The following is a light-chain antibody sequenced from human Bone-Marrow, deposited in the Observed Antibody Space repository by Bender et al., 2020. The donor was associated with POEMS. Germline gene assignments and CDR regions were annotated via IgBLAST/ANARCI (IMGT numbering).Light chain of an antibody. CDR1: SSNIGNNY. CDR3: QSYDNSLGGWV. Sequence: QSVLTQPPSVSAVPGQKVTISCSGSSSNIGNNYVSWYQHFPGTAPKLLIYGYNNRPSGVPDRFSGSKSGTSASLAITGLQAEDEGDYYCQSYDNSLGGWVFGGGTKLTVL. J-gene: IGLJ3*02. V-gene: IGLV1-40*01. CDR2: GYN.